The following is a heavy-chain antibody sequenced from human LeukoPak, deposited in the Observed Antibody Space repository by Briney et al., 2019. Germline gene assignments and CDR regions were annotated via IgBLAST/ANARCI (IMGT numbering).Heavy chain of an antibody. D-gene: IGHD5-12*01. CDR3: VRDGGVSGYDLLDY. V-gene: IGHV3-7*01. J-gene: IGHJ4*02. Sequence: GGSLRLSCAASGFTFSHYWMTWVRQAPGKGLEWVAQINQDGSEEYYMDSVKARFTISRDNAKDSVFLQMNSLRAEDTAVYYCVRDGGVSGYDLLDYWGQGTLVTVSS. CDR2: INQDGSEE. CDR1: GFTFSHYW.